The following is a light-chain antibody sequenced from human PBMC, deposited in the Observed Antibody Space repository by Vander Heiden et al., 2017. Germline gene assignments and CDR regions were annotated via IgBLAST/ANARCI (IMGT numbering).Light chain of an antibody. CDR2: DTS. J-gene: IGKJ1*01. CDR3: QQYGSSPQT. V-gene: IGKV3-20*01. CDR1: QSVSSSY. Sequence: EIVLTQSPGTLSLSPGERATLSCRASQSVSSSYLAWYQQKPGQAPRLLIYDTSSRATGIPDRFSGSGSGTDFTLTISRLEPEVLAVYYCQQYGSSPQTFGQGTKVEIK.